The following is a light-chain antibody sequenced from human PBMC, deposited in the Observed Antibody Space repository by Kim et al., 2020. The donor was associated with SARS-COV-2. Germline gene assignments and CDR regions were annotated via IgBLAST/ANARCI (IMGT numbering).Light chain of an antibody. V-gene: IGKV3-20*01. CDR1: QSVSSVY. CDR2: GAS. Sequence: EIVLTQSPGTLSLSPGERATLSCRASQSVSSVYLAWYQQKPGQAPRLLIYGASNRATGIPDRFSGSGSGTDFTLTINRLVPEDFAVYYCQQYGTSPNTFGQGTKLEI. CDR3: QQYGTSPNT. J-gene: IGKJ2*01.